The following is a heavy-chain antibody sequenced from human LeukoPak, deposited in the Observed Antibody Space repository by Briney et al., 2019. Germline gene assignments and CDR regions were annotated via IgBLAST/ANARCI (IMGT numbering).Heavy chain of an antibody. CDR2: IIPIFGTA. CDR3: ARVQPSHARLEGPLDY. J-gene: IGHJ4*02. Sequence: SVKVSCKASGYTFTSYAMNWVRQAPGQGLEWMGGIIPIFGTANYAQKFQGRVTITADESTSTAYMELSSLRSEDTAVYYCARVQPSHARLEGPLDYWGQGTLVTVSS. V-gene: IGHV1-69*13. CDR1: GYTFTSYA. D-gene: IGHD1-1*01.